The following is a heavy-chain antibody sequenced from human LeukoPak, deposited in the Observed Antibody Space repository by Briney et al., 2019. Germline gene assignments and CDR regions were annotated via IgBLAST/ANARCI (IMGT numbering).Heavy chain of an antibody. J-gene: IGHJ6*02. V-gene: IGHV4-34*01. CDR1: GGSFSGYY. D-gene: IGHD4-17*01. CDR2: INHSGST. Sequence: SETLSLTCAVYGGSFSGYYWSWIRQPPGKGLEWIGEINHSGSTNYNPSLKSRVTISVDTSKNQFSLKLSSVTAADTAVYYCARGHTPTVPYYYGMDVWGQGTTVTVSS. CDR3: ARGHTPTVPYYYGMDV.